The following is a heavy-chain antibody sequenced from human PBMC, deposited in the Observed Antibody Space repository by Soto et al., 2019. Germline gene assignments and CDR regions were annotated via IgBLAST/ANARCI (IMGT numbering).Heavy chain of an antibody. CDR1: GGSFSSYA. CDR3: AREYRSSSGRFDN. CDR2: IIPIFGTP. V-gene: IGHV1-69*13. J-gene: IGHJ4*02. D-gene: IGHD6-6*01. Sequence: ASVKVSCKASGGSFSSYAISWVRQAPGQGLEWMGGIIPIFGTPSYAQKLQGRVTITADESTSTAYMELSSLRSEDTAVYYCAREYRSSSGRFDNWGQGTLVTVSS.